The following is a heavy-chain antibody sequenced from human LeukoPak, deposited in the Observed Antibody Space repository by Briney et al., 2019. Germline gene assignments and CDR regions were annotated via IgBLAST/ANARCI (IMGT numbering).Heavy chain of an antibody. D-gene: IGHD3-22*01. V-gene: IGHV3-23*01. Sequence: GGSLRLSCAASGFTFSSYAMSWVRQAPGKGLEWVSAISGSGGSTYYADSVKGRFTISRDNSKNTLYLQMNSLRAEDTAVYYCAKPQYYYDSSGYYYVGSPVGWFDPWGQGTLVTVSS. CDR3: AKPQYYYDSSGYYYVGSPVGWFDP. J-gene: IGHJ5*02. CDR2: ISGSGGST. CDR1: GFTFSSYA.